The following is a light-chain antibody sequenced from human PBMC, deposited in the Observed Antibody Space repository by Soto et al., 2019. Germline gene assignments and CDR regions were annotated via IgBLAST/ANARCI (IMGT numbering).Light chain of an antibody. V-gene: IGKV3-20*01. Sequence: EIVLTQSPGTLSLSLVERATLSCRASQSVRSSHLAWYQQKPGQAPRLLIYGASSRATGIPDRFSGSGSGTDFTLTISRLEPEDFAVYYCQQYDSSPLTFGGGTKVDIK. J-gene: IGKJ4*01. CDR1: QSVRSSH. CDR3: QQYDSSPLT. CDR2: GAS.